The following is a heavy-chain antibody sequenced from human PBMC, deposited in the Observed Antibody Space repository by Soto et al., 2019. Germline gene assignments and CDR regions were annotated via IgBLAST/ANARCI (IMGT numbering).Heavy chain of an antibody. Sequence: QITLKESGPPLVKPTQTLTLTCTFSGFSLSSSGVGVGWIRQPPGKALEWLTFIYWDDDKRYSPSLKSRLTITKDAFKKQVVLTLTNMGPVETATYCGARLVVAGITYYFGSWGQGTLLTVSS. J-gene: IGHJ4*02. CDR3: ARLVVAGITYYFGS. CDR1: GFSLSSSGVG. V-gene: IGHV2-5*02. D-gene: IGHD2-15*01. CDR2: IYWDDDK.